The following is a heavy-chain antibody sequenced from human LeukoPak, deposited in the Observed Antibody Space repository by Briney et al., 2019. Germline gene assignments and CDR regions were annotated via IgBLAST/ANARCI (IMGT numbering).Heavy chain of an antibody. CDR3: ARDQDSSTWYYFDY. J-gene: IGHJ4*02. D-gene: IGHD6-13*01. CDR2: LYTSGST. CDR1: GGSISSYY. Sequence: ASETLSLTCTVSGGSISSYYWSWIRQPAGKGLEWIGRLYTSGSTNYNPSLKSRVTMSVDTSKNQFSLKLTSVTAADTAVYYCARDQDSSTWYYFDYWGQGTLVTVSS. V-gene: IGHV4-4*07.